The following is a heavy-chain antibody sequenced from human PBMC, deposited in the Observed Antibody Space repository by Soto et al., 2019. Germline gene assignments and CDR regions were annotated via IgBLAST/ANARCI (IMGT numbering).Heavy chain of an antibody. CDR3: ARTTSNNWNYWWWTGDAFDI. D-gene: IGHD1-7*01. Sequence: QLQLQESGPGLVKPSETLSLTCTVSGGSISSSSYYWGWIRQPPGKGLEWIGSIYYSGSTYYNPSLKSRVTISVDTSKNQFSLKLSSVTAADTAVYYCARTTSNNWNYWWWTGDAFDIWGQGTMVTVSS. CDR1: GGSISSSSYY. V-gene: IGHV4-39*01. J-gene: IGHJ3*02. CDR2: IYYSGST.